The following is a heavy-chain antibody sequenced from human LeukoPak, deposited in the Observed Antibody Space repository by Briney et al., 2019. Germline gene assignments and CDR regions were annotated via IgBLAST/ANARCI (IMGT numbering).Heavy chain of an antibody. CDR1: GFTFSSYG. CDR3: ARDLIEVTMVRGVITGY. V-gene: IGHV3-21*01. Sequence: PGGSLRLSCAASGFTFSSYGMHWVRQAPGKGLEWVSSISSSSSYIYYADSVKGRFTISRDNAKNSLYLQMNSLRAEDTAVYYCARDLIEVTMVRGVITGYWGQGTLVTVSS. J-gene: IGHJ4*02. D-gene: IGHD3-10*01. CDR2: ISSSSSYI.